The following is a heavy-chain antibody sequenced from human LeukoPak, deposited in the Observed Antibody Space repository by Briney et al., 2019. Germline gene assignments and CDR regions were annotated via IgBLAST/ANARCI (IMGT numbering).Heavy chain of an antibody. CDR3: ARDRGMEVTILDYGMDV. J-gene: IGHJ6*02. V-gene: IGHV1-46*01. CDR2: INPSGGST. CDR1: GYTFTSYY. Sequence: GASVKVSCKASGYTFTSYYMHWVRQAPGQGLEWMGIINPSGGSTSYAQKFQGRVTMTRDTSTSTVYMELSSLRSEDTAVYYCARDRGMEVTILDYGMDVWGQGTTVTVSS. D-gene: IGHD3-9*01.